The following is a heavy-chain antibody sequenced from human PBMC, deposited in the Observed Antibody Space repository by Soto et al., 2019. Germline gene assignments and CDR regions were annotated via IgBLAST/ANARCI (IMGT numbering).Heavy chain of an antibody. CDR1: GFTFSDSY. V-gene: IGHV3-11*01. CDR3: ARVSWREKYGMDV. CDR2: ITFSGNTV. J-gene: IGHJ6*02. Sequence: PGGSLRLSCAASGFTFSDSYMSWIRQAPGKGLEWISYITFSGNTVYYADSLKGRFTISRDNAKNSLYLQMNRLRAEDTAVYYCARVSWREKYGMDVWGQGTTVNV.